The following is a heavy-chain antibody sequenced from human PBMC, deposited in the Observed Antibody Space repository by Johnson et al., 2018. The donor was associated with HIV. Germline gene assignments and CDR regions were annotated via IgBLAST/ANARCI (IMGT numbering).Heavy chain of an antibody. D-gene: IGHD7-27*01. Sequence: VQLVESGGGVVQPGRSLKLSCAASGFTFSSYAMHWVRQAPGKGLDWVAVISYDGSNKYYADSVKGRFTISRDNSKNTLYLQMNSLRAEDTAVYYCARDLTNWGVGDAFDIWDQGTMVTVSS. V-gene: IGHV3-30-3*01. CDR1: GFTFSSYA. CDR3: ARDLTNWGVGDAFDI. J-gene: IGHJ3*02. CDR2: ISYDGSNK.